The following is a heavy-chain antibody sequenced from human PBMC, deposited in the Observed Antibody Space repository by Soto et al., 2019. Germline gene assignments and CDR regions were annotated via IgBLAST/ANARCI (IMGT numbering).Heavy chain of an antibody. CDR2: ISSSSSYI. Sequence: GGSLRLSCAASGFTFSSYSMNWVRQAPGKGLEWVSSISSSSSYIYYADSVKGRFTISRDNAKNSLYLQMNSLRAEDTAVYYCARDELEQLVLFDYWGQGTLVTVSS. J-gene: IGHJ4*02. CDR3: ARDELEQLVLFDY. V-gene: IGHV3-21*01. CDR1: GFTFSSYS. D-gene: IGHD6-6*01.